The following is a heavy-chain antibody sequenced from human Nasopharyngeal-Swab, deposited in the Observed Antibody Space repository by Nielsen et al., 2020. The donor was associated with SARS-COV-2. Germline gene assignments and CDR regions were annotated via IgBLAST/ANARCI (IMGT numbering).Heavy chain of an antibody. V-gene: IGHV3-15*01. CDR3: TTDYKSGYSLAY. J-gene: IGHJ4*02. CDR1: GFTFSSYA. CDR2: IKSKTDGGTT. Sequence: ESLKISCAASGFTFSSYAMHWVRQAPGKGLEWVGRIKSKTDGGTTDYAAPVKGRFTISRDDSKNTLYLQMNSLKTEDTAVYYCTTDYKSGYSLAYWGQGTLVTVSS. D-gene: IGHD5-18*01.